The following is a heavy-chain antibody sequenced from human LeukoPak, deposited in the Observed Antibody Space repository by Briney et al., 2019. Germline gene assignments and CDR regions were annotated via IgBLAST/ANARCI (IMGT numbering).Heavy chain of an antibody. CDR3: ARGAAGPGGANY. CDR1: GGSFSGYY. Sequence: SETLSLTCAVYGGSFSGYYWSWIRQPPGKGLEWIGEINHSGSTNYNPSLKSRVTISVDTSKNQFSLKLSSVTAADTAVYYCARGAAGPGGANYWGQGTLVTVSS. CDR2: INHSGST. D-gene: IGHD6-13*01. J-gene: IGHJ4*02. V-gene: IGHV4-34*01.